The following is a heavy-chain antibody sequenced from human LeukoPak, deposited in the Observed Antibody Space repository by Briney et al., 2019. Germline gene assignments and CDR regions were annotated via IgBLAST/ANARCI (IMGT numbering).Heavy chain of an antibody. Sequence: PGGSLRLSCAASGFTLRSYAMNWVRQAPGEGLEWVSVIYSGGSTHYADSVKGRFTISRDNSKNTLYLQMNSLRAEDTAVYYCARYDEGVDWGQGTLVTVSS. J-gene: IGHJ4*02. D-gene: IGHD3-3*01. CDR2: IYSGGST. CDR3: ARYDEGVD. CDR1: GFTLRSYA. V-gene: IGHV3-66*01.